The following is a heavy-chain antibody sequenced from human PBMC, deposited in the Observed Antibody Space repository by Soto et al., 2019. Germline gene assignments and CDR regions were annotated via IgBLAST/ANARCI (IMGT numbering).Heavy chain of an antibody. Sequence: GESLKISCKGSGYSFTSYWIGWVRQMPGKGLEWMGIIYPGDSDTRYSPSFQGQVTISADKSISTAYLQWSSLKASDTAMYYCARSSSSGSADYYYYYMDVWGKGTTVTVSS. V-gene: IGHV5-51*01. J-gene: IGHJ6*03. CDR1: GYSFTSYW. CDR2: IYPGDSDT. D-gene: IGHD6-6*01. CDR3: ARSSSSGSADYYYYYMDV.